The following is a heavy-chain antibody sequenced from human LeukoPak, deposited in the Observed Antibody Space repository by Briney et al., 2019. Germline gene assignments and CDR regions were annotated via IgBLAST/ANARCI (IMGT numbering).Heavy chain of an antibody. J-gene: IGHJ4*02. D-gene: IGHD3-9*01. V-gene: IGHV3-30-3*01. CDR1: GFTFSSYA. CDR2: ISYDGSNK. CDR3: AREGSYFD. Sequence: GGSLRLSCAASGFTFSSYAMHWVRQAPGKGLEWVAVISYDGSNKYYADSVKGRFTISRDNSKNTLYLQMNSLRAEDTAVYYCAREGSYFDWGQGTLVTVPS.